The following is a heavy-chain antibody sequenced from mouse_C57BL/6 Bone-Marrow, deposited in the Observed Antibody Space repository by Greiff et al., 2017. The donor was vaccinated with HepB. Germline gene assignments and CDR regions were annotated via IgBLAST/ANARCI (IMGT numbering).Heavy chain of an antibody. CDR1: GYTFTDYN. V-gene: IGHV1-18*01. J-gene: IGHJ3*01. CDR3: ARRDYYGYGRFAY. D-gene: IGHD2-2*01. CDR2: INPNNGGT. Sequence: EVQLQQSGPELVKPGASVKIPCKASGYTFTDYNMDWVKQSHGKSLEWIGDINPNNGGTIYNQKFKGKATLTVDKSSSTAYMELRSLTSEDTAVYYCARRDYYGYGRFAYWGQGTLVTVSA.